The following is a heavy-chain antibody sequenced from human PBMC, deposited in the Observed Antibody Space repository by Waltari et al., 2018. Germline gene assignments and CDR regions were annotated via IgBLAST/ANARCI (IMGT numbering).Heavy chain of an antibody. CDR3: AKPEGDSSAFDI. CDR1: GFTFSSYG. J-gene: IGHJ3*02. V-gene: IGHV3-30*02. Sequence: QVQLVESGGGVVQPGGSLRLSCAASGFTFSSYGMHWVRQAPGKGLECVAFIRYDGRNQYYSDSVKGRFTISRDNSKNTLYLQMNSLRAEDTAVYYCAKPEGDSSAFDIWGQGTMVTVSS. CDR2: IRYDGRNQ. D-gene: IGHD3-16*01.